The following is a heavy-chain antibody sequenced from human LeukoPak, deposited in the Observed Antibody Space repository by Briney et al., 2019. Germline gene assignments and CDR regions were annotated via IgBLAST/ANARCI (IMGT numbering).Heavy chain of an antibody. Sequence: SETLSLTCTVSGGSISSSSYYWSWIRQPPGKGLEWIGYIYYSGSTNYNPSLKSRVTISVDTSKNQFSLKLSSVTAADTAVYYCARDIEGKNDYWGQGTLVTVSS. CDR1: GGSISSSSYY. CDR2: IYYSGST. V-gene: IGHV4-61*01. D-gene: IGHD1-26*01. J-gene: IGHJ4*02. CDR3: ARDIEGKNDY.